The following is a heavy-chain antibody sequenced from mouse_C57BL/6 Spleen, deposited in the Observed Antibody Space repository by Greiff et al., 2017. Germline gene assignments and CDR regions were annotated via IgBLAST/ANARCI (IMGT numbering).Heavy chain of an antibody. Sequence: QVQLQQPGAELVKPGASVKMSCKASGYTFTSYWITWVKQRPGQGLEWIGDIYPGSGSTNYNEKFKNKATLTVDTASSTAYMQLSSLTSEDSAVYYCARGSHYAMDYWGQGTSVTVSS. V-gene: IGHV1-55*01. CDR2: IYPGSGST. CDR1: GYTFTSYW. CDR3: ARGSHYAMDY. J-gene: IGHJ4*01.